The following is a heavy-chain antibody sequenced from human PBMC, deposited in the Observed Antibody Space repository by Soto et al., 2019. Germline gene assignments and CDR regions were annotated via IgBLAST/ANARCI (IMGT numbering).Heavy chain of an antibody. D-gene: IGHD3-3*01. CDR3: AKDLKRRFLEWSLSPYYYYGMNV. J-gene: IGHJ6*02. CDR1: GFTFSSYA. V-gene: IGHV3-23*01. Sequence: PGGSQRLSCAASGFTFSSYARSWVRQAPGKGLEWVSAISGSGGSTYYADSVKGRFTISRDNSKNTLYLQMNSLRAEDTAVYYYAKDLKRRFLEWSLSPYYYYGMNVWGQGTTVTVSS. CDR2: ISGSGGST.